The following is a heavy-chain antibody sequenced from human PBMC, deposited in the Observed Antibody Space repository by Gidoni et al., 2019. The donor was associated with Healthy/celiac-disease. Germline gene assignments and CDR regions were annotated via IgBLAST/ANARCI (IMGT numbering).Heavy chain of an antibody. Sequence: QVTLRESGPALVKPTQTLTLPCTFSGFSLSTSGMCVSWIRQPPGKALEWLALIDWDDDKYYSTSLKTRLTISKDTSKNQVVLTMTNMDPVDTATYYCARILSSSPYWYFDLWGRGTLVTVSS. CDR3: ARILSSSPYWYFDL. CDR1: GFSLSTSGMC. D-gene: IGHD6-13*01. CDR2: IDWDDDK. V-gene: IGHV2-70*01. J-gene: IGHJ2*01.